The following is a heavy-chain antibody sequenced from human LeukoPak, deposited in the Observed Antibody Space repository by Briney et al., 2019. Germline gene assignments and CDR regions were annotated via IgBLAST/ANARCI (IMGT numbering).Heavy chain of an antibody. CDR3: ARASPTTVTTIYGTDV. CDR1: GFTFSSYA. CDR2: ISYDGSNK. J-gene: IGHJ6*02. D-gene: IGHD4-17*01. Sequence: PGGSLRLSCAASGFTFSSYAMHWVRQAPGKGLEWVAVISYDGSNKYYADSVKGRFTISRDNSKNTLYLQMNSLRAEDTAVYYCARASPTTVTTIYGTDVWGQGTTVTVSS. V-gene: IGHV3-30-3*01.